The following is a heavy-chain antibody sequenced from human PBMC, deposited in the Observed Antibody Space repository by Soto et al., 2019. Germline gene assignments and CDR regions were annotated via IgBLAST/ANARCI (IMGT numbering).Heavy chain of an antibody. V-gene: IGHV3-48*02. J-gene: IGHJ4*02. CDR1: GFTLSSYS. CDR2: ISSSSNTI. D-gene: IGHD2-21*02. Sequence: EVPLVESGGGLVKPGGSLRLSCAASGFTLSSYSMNCVRQAPGKGLEWVSYISSSSNTIYYADSVKGRFTISRDNAKNSLYLQMNSLRDEDTAVYYCARLPVVVTAKDYWGQGTLVTVSS. CDR3: ARLPVVVTAKDY.